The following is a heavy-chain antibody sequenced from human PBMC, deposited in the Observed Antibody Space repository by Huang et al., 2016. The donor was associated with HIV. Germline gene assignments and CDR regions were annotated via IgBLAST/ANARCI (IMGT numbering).Heavy chain of an antibody. CDR3: AREDSFCPAPNDY. D-gene: IGHD3-3*01. V-gene: IGHV3-30*03. CDR1: GFIFSNYA. Sequence: QVQLVESGGGVVQPGRSLRLSCAASGFIFSNYAMHWVRQRPGKGLEWMTIISYDGRDKFYADSEKSRFTIYRDNSRNTVYLKMNKVTSEDTAVYFCAREDSFCPAPNDYWGQGTVVTVSS. CDR2: ISYDGRDK. J-gene: IGHJ4*02.